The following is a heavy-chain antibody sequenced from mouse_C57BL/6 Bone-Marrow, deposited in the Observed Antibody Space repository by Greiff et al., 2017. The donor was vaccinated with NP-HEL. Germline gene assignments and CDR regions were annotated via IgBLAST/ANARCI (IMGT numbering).Heavy chain of an antibody. V-gene: IGHV1-50*01. D-gene: IGHD1-1*01. J-gene: IGHJ4*01. CDR1: GYTFTSYW. CDR3: ARFGYYGSSPMDY. Sequence: QVHVNQPGAELVKPGASVKLSCKASGYTFTSYWMQWVKQRPGQGLEWIGEIDPSDSYTNYNQKFKGKATLTVDTSSSTAYMQLSSLTSEDSAVYYCARFGYYGSSPMDYWGQGTSVTVSS. CDR2: IDPSDSYT.